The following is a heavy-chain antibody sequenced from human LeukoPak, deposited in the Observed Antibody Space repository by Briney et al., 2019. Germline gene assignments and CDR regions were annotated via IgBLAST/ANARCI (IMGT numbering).Heavy chain of an antibody. V-gene: IGHV4-34*01. CDR3: ARQGIMIVVVIDHDAFDI. Sequence: PSETLSLTCAVYGGSFSGYYWSWIRQPPGKGLEWIGEINHSGSTNYNPSLKSRVTISVDTSKNQFSLKLSSVTAADTAVYYCARQGIMIVVVIDHDAFDIWGQGTMVTVSS. D-gene: IGHD3-22*01. J-gene: IGHJ3*02. CDR2: INHSGST. CDR1: GGSFSGYY.